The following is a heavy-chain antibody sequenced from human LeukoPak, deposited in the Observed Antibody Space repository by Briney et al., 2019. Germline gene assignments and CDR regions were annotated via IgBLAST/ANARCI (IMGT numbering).Heavy chain of an antibody. CDR1: GYRFTNFD. V-gene: IGHV1-8*01. CDR3: ARGPRESSSSDY. CDR2: INPDNGNT. Sequence: ASVNISCKTSGYRFTNFDINWVRQAPGQGLEWMGWINPDNGNTGYAQKFQGRVSMSGDTSITTAFMVLSSLRSDDTAVYFCARGPRESSSSDYWGQGTLVTVSS. J-gene: IGHJ4*02. D-gene: IGHD6-13*01.